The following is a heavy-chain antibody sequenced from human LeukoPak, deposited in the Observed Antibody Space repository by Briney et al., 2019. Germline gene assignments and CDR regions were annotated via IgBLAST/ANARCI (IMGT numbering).Heavy chain of an antibody. J-gene: IGHJ4*02. CDR1: GFTFSTYV. CDR3: VRGTGY. V-gene: IGHV3-64D*06. CDR2: ISSNGDNT. Sequence: QSGGSLRLSCSVSGFTFSTYVMHWVRQAPGKGLEYVSAISSNGDNTYYADSVKGRFTISRDNSKNTLYLQMSSLSADDTAVYYCVRGTGYWGQGTLVSVSS.